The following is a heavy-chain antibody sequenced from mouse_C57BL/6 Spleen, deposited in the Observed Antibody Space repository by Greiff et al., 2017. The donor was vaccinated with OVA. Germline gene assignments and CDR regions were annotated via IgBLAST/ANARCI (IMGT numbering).Heavy chain of an antibody. CDR2: ISDGGSYT. CDR3: ARGGGYDYYFDY. CDR1: GFTFSSYA. D-gene: IGHD2-4*01. J-gene: IGHJ2*01. V-gene: IGHV5-4*01. Sequence: EVQGVESGGGLVKPGGSLKLSCAASGFTFSSYAMSWVRQTPEKRLEWVATISDGGSYTYYPDNVKGRFTISRDNAKNNLYLQMSHLKSEDTAMYYCARGGGYDYYFDYWGQGTTLTVSS.